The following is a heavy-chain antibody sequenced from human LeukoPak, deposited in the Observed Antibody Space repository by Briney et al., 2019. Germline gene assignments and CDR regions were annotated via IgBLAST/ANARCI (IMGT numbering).Heavy chain of an antibody. CDR1: GYTFTGYY. D-gene: IGHD4-23*01. Sequence: GASVKVSCKASGYTFTGYYMHWVRQAPGQGLEWMGWINPNSGGTNYAQKFQGRVTMTRDTSISTAYMELSRLRSDDTAVYYCARYPPVGNPIQAFDIWGQGTMVTVSS. CDR3: ARYPPVGNPIQAFDI. J-gene: IGHJ3*02. CDR2: INPNSGGT. V-gene: IGHV1-2*02.